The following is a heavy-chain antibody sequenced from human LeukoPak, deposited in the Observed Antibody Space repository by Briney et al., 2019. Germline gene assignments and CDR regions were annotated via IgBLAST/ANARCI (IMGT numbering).Heavy chain of an antibody. CDR2: IRYDGSEK. CDR1: GFTFSSRG. V-gene: IGHV3-30*02. D-gene: IGHD1-26*01. J-gene: IGHJ4*02. CDR3: VKGWQLVDY. Sequence: GGSLRLSCAASGFTFSSRGMHWVRQAPGKGLEWVAFIRYDGSEKDYADPVKGRFTISRDNSKNTLYLQMNSLRAEDTAVYYCVKGWQLVDYWGQGTLVTVSS.